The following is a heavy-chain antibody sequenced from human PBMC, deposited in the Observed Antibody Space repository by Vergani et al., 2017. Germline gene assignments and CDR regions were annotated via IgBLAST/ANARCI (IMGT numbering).Heavy chain of an antibody. CDR2: IYHRGST. J-gene: IGHJ4*02. D-gene: IGHD2-2*01. V-gene: IGHV4-4*02. CDR1: GGSISSSNW. CDR3: ARESCSSTSCYYRSFDY. Sequence: QVQLQESGPGLVKPSGTLSLTCAVSGGSISSSNWWRWVRQPPGKGLEWIGEIYHRGSTNHNPSLKSRVTISVDKSKNQFSLTLSSVTAAHTAVYYCARESCSSTSCYYRSFDYWGQGTLVTVSS.